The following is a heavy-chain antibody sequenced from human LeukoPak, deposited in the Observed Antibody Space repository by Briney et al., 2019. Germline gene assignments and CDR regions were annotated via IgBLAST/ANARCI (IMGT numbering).Heavy chain of an antibody. CDR3: ARVVAAAGTGYFQH. CDR2: IYYSGST. J-gene: IGHJ1*01. V-gene: IGHV4-59*01. CDR1: DGSINSFY. Sequence: SETLSLTCTVSDGSINSFYWSWIRQPPGKGLEWIGYIYYSGSTNYNPSLKSRVTISVDTSKNQFSLKLSSVTAADTAVYYCARVVAAAGTGYFQHWGQGTLVTVSS. D-gene: IGHD6-13*01.